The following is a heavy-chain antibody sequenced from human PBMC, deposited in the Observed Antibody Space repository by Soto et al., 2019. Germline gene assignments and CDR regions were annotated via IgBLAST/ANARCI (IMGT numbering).Heavy chain of an antibody. CDR2: IYYSGST. CDR3: ARHYDFWSGYYSKEGYYMDV. Sequence: SETLSLTCTVSGGSISSYYWSWIRQPPGKGLEWIGYIYYSGSTNYNPSLKSRVTISVDTSKNQFSLKLSSVTAADTAVYYCARHYDFWSGYYSKEGYYMDVWGKGTKVTVSS. V-gene: IGHV4-59*08. J-gene: IGHJ6*03. CDR1: GGSISSYY. D-gene: IGHD3-3*01.